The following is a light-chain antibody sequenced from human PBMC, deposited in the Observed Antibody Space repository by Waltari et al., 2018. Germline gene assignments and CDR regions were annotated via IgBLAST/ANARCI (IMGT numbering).Light chain of an antibody. CDR1: QSLSNY. Sequence: TVITQSPATLSVSPGQRPPLSCRASQSLSNYLAWYQQKPGQAPRLLIYDASTRATGIPARFSGSGSGTEFTLAISSLQSEDIAVYYCQQYGSWPLTFGGGTRVEFK. CDR2: DAS. J-gene: IGKJ4*01. V-gene: IGKV3-15*01. CDR3: QQYGSWPLT.